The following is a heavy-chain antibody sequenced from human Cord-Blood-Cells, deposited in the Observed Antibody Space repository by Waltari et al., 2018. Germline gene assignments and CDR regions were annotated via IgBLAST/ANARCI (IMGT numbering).Heavy chain of an antibody. CDR3: ARFEPGIAAAGTTFDI. V-gene: IGHV1-46*01. Sequence: QVQLVQSGAEVKKPGASVKVSCKASGYTFTSSSMHWVRQAPVQGIAWMGIINPSGGSTSYAQKFQGRVTMTRDTSTSTVYMELSSLRSEDTAVYYCARFEPGIAAAGTTFDIWGQGTMVTVSS. D-gene: IGHD6-13*01. CDR1: GYTFTSSS. J-gene: IGHJ3*02. CDR2: INPSGGST.